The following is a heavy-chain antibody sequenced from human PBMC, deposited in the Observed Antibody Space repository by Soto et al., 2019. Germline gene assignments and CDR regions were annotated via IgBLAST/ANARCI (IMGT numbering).Heavy chain of an antibody. Sequence: PGGSLRLSCAASGFTFSSHSINWVRQAPGKGLEWVSSISSSSSTIYYAASVKDRFTISRDNAKNSLYLQMNSLRADDTAVYYCAREDRYRETGLVPAAIDGMDVWGQGTTVTVSS. V-gene: IGHV3-48*01. CDR1: GFTFSSHS. CDR2: ISSSSSTI. CDR3: AREDRYRETGLVPAAIDGMDV. J-gene: IGHJ6*02. D-gene: IGHD2-2*01.